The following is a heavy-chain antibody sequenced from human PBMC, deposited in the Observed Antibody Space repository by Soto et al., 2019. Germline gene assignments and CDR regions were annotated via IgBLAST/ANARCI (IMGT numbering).Heavy chain of an antibody. D-gene: IGHD6-6*01. CDR2: ISYDGSNK. CDR3: ASLISSIAALIDY. J-gene: IGHJ4*02. V-gene: IGHV3-30-3*01. CDR1: GFTFSSYA. Sequence: SLRLSCAASGFTFSSYAMHWVRQAPGKGLEWVAVISYDGSNKYYADSVKGRFTISRDNSKNTLYLQMNSLRAEDTAVYYCASLISSIAALIDYWGQGTLVIVSS.